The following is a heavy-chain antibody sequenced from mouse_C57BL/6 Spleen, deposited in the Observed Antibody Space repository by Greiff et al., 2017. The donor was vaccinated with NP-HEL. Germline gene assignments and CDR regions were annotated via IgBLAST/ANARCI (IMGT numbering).Heavy chain of an antibody. V-gene: IGHV5-4*01. J-gene: IGHJ1*03. Sequence: EVQVVESGGGLVKPGGSLKLSCAASGFTFSSYAMSWVRQTPEKRLEWVATISDGGSYTYYPDNVKGRFTISRDNAKNNLYLQMSHLKSEDTAMYYCARDRNYGSSYWWDFDVWGTGTTVTVSS. CDR3: ARDRNYGSSYWWDFDV. CDR1: GFTFSSYA. CDR2: ISDGGSYT. D-gene: IGHD1-1*01.